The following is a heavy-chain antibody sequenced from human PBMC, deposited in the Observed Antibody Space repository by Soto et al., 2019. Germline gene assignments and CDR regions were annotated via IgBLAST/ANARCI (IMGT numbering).Heavy chain of an antibody. CDR2: IIPIFGTA. CDR1: GGTFSSYA. V-gene: IGHV1-69*06. CDR3: ASQYSSSSYYGMDV. J-gene: IGHJ6*02. D-gene: IGHD6-13*01. Sequence: SVKVSCKASGGTFSSYAISWVRQAPGQGLEWMGGIIPIFGTANYAQKFQGRVTITADKSTSTAYMELSSLRSEDTAVYYCASQYSSSSYYGMDVWGQGTTLTVSS.